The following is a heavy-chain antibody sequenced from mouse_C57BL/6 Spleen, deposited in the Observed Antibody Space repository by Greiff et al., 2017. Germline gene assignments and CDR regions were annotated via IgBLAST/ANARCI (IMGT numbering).Heavy chain of an antibody. D-gene: IGHD2-4*01. Sequence: QVQLQQPGAELVKPGASVKLSCKASGYTFTSYWMHWVKQRPGQGLEWIGMIHPNSGSTNYNEKFKSKATLTVDKSSSTAYMQLSSLTSEDSAVYYCARSYEYDGDYFDYWGQGTTLTVSS. V-gene: IGHV1-64*01. CDR3: ARSYEYDGDYFDY. CDR2: IHPNSGST. CDR1: GYTFTSYW. J-gene: IGHJ2*01.